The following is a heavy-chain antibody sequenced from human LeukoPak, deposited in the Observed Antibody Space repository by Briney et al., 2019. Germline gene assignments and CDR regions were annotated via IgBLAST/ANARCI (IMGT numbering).Heavy chain of an antibody. D-gene: IGHD3-16*01. Sequence: SETLSLTCTVFGGSISSYYWGWIRQPAGKGLVWIGRIYTSGSTKYNPSLKSRVTMSIDTSKNQFSLKLSSVTAADTAVYYCARDRSLGELTTESPSFDYWGQGTLVIVSS. CDR1: GGSISSYY. J-gene: IGHJ4*02. V-gene: IGHV4-4*07. CDR2: IYTSGST. CDR3: ARDRSLGELTTESPSFDY.